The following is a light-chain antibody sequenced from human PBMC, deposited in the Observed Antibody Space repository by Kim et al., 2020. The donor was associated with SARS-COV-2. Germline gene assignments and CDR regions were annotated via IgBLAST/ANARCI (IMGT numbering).Light chain of an antibody. V-gene: IGLV2-14*03. J-gene: IGLJ3*02. CDR2: DVP. Sequence: GQSITISCSGTSSDIGSYNCVSWYQQHPDKAPKLMIYDVPNRPSGVSARFSGSKSGNTASLTISGLQAEDEADYYCSSSTNSTTCVFGGGTQLTVL. CDR3: SSSTNSTTCV. CDR1: SSDIGSYNC.